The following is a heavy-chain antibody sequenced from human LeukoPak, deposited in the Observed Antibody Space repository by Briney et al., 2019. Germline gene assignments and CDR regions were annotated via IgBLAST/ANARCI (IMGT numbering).Heavy chain of an antibody. D-gene: IGHD4-11*01. J-gene: IGHJ5*02. CDR1: GFTFSSYE. CDR2: ISSSGSTI. Sequence: GGSLRLSCAASGFTFSSYEMNWVRQAPGKGLEWLSYISSSGSTIYYADSVKGRFTVSRDNAKNSPYLQMNSLRAEDTAVYYCVRDGGTVTTGNWFDPWGQGTLVTVSS. V-gene: IGHV3-48*03. CDR3: VRDGGTVTTGNWFDP.